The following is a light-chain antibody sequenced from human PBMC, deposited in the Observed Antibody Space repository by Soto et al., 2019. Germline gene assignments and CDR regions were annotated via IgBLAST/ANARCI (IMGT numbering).Light chain of an antibody. J-gene: IGKJ3*01. CDR3: QQYGST. CDR1: QSISSRY. V-gene: IGKV3-20*01. Sequence: EIVLTQSPGTLSLSPGERATLSCRASQSISSRYIAWYQQKPGQAPRLLIYGASSRATGIPDRFSGSVSGTDFTLTISRLEPEDFEVYYCQQYGSTFGPGTKVDIK. CDR2: GAS.